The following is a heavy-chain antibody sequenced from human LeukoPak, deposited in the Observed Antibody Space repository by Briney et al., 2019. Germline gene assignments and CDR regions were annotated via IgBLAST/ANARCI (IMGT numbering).Heavy chain of an antibody. J-gene: IGHJ4*02. V-gene: IGHV1-2*02. CDR3: AGGPVLWGLDY. CDR1: GYTFTGYY. D-gene: IGHD7-27*01. CDR2: INPNSGGT. Sequence: SVKVSCKASGYTFTGYYIHWVRQAPGQGLEWMGWINPNSGGTDYAQKFQGRVTMTRDTSISSAYMELSSLRSDDTAVYYCAGGPVLWGLDYWGQGTLVTVSS.